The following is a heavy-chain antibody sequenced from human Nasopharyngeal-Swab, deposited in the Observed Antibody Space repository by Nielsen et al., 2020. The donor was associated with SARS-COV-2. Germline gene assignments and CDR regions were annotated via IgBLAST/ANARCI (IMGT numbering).Heavy chain of an antibody. CDR3: ATGEPNYYYYYGMDV. V-gene: IGHV3-11*04. CDR1: GFTFSDYY. CDR2: MSNSGSTI. J-gene: IGHJ6*02. D-gene: IGHD1-14*01. Sequence: GESLKISCVASGFTFSDYYMSWIRQAPGKGLEWVSYMSNSGSTIYYADSVKGRFTISRDNAKNSLYLQMNSLRAEDTAVYYCATGEPNYYYYYGMDVWGQGTTVTVSS.